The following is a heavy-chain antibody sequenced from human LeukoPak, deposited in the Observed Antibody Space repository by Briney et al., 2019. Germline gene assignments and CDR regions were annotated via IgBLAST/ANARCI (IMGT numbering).Heavy chain of an antibody. V-gene: IGHV4-59*13. D-gene: IGHD3-22*01. CDR2: IYYSRRP. CDR3: AREKYYYDRSGYSFKVLYY. Sequence: SEILSPTCTVPGGSISGYYWSWIRQPPGKGLKWIGYIYYSRRPNDNPSPKSRVTISVDPSKLQFSLKLGSVTAADTAVYYWAREKYYYDRSGYSFKVLYYWGQGTLVRVSS. CDR1: GGSISGYY. J-gene: IGHJ4*02.